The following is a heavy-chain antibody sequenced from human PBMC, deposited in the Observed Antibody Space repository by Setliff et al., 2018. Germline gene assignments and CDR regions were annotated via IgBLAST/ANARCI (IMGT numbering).Heavy chain of an antibody. J-gene: IGHJ4*02. CDR3: ARGDYGDYGVY. V-gene: IGHV1-8*02. CDR2: MNPNSGNT. D-gene: IGHD4-17*01. Sequence: GASVKVSCKASGATFSSYAISWVRQAPGQGLEWMGWMNPNSGNTGYAQKFQGRVTMTRNTSISTAYMELSSLRSEDTAVYYCARGDYGDYGVYWGQGTLVTVSS. CDR1: GATFSSYA.